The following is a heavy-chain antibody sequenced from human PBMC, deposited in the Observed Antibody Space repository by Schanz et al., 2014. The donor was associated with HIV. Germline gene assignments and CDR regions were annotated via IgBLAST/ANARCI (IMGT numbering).Heavy chain of an antibody. CDR3: ASDLSVYSSSSSV. D-gene: IGHD6-13*01. CDR1: GYTFTDYY. V-gene: IGHV1-2*02. CDR2: INPNSGGT. Sequence: QVHLVQSGAEVKKPGASVKVSCKASGYTFTDYYMHWVRQAPGQGLEWMGWINPNSGGTHYAQNFQGRVTMTRDTSISTAYMELSRLRSDDAAVYYCASDLSVYSSSSSVWGQGTMVTVSS. J-gene: IGHJ3*01.